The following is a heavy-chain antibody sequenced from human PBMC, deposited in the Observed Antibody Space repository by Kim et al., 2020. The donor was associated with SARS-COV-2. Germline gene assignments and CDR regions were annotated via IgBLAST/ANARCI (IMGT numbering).Heavy chain of an antibody. CDR1: GYTFTDFD. CDR2: INPKSGDT. V-gene: IGHV1-2*06. J-gene: IGHJ4*02. D-gene: IGHD2-15*01. CDR3: AIAFCSGSGTCYSVY. Sequence: ASVKVSCKSSGYTFTDFDIHWVRQAPGQGLEWMGRINPKSGDTKYAQKFQGRVTMTTDTSSSTAYMETSSLRSDDTAVYYCAIAFCSGSGTCYSVYWGQGTLVTVSS.